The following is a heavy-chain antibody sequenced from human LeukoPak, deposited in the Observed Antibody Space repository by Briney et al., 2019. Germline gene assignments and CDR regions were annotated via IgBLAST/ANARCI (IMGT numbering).Heavy chain of an antibody. CDR1: GGSISSYY. Sequence: SETLSLTCTVSGGSISSYYWSWIRQPPGKGLEWIGYIYYSGSTNYNPSLKSRVTISVDTSKNQFSLKLNSVTAADTAVYYCARAGYGDSDFDYWGQGTLVTVSS. CDR2: IYYSGST. CDR3: ARAGYGDSDFDY. D-gene: IGHD4-17*01. V-gene: IGHV4-59*08. J-gene: IGHJ4*02.